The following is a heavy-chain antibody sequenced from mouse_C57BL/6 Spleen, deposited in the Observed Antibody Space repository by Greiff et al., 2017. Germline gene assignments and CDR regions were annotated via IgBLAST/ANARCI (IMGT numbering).Heavy chain of an antibody. D-gene: IGHD1-1*02. V-gene: IGHV1-69*01. CDR1: GYTFTSYW. Sequence: QVQLQQPGAELVMPGASVKLSCKASGYTFTSYWMHWVKQRPGQGLEWIGEIDPSDSYTNYNQKFKGKSTLTVDKSSSTAYMQLSSLSSEDSAVYYCSRYVGNLYYALDYWGQGTSVTVSS. CDR3: SRYVGNLYYALDY. CDR2: IDPSDSYT. J-gene: IGHJ4*01.